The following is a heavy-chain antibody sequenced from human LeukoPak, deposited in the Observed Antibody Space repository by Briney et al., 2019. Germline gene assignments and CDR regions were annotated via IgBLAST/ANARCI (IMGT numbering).Heavy chain of an antibody. D-gene: IGHD2-2*01. Sequence: KPSETLCLTCAVYGGSFSGYYWSWIRQPPGKGLEWIGEINHSGSTNFKPSLKSRVTISVDTSKNQFSLKLSSVTAADTAVYYCARVRGHCSSTSCYRGAYYYYGMDVWGQGTTVTVSS. J-gene: IGHJ6*02. CDR1: GGSFSGYY. CDR3: ARVRGHCSSTSCYRGAYYYYGMDV. V-gene: IGHV4-34*01. CDR2: INHSGST.